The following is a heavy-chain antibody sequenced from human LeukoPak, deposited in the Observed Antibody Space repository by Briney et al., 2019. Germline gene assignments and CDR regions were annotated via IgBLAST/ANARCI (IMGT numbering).Heavy chain of an antibody. D-gene: IGHD3-22*01. V-gene: IGHV4-38-2*02. CDR1: GYSINSGYY. CDR2: IYYSGST. CDR3: ARDPIDSSGYYSTAFDI. J-gene: IGHJ3*02. Sequence: PSETLSLTCTVSGYSINSGYYWVWIRQPPGKGLEWIGNIYYSGSTYYNPSLKSRVTISLDTSKNQFSLKLTSATAADTAVYYCARDPIDSSGYYSTAFDIWGQGTMVTVSS.